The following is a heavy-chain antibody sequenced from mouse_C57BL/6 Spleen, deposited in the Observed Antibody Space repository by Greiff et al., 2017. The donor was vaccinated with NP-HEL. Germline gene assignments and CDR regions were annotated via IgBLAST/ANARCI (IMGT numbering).Heavy chain of an antibody. CDR3: AIPRYYGSSPFAY. CDR2: IDPSDSET. Sequence: QVQLQQPGAELVRPGSSVKLSCKASGYTFTSYWMHWVKQRPIQGLEWIGNIDPSDSETHYNQKFKDKASLTVDKSSSTAYMQLSSLTSEDSAVYYCAIPRYYGSSPFAYWGQGTLVTVSA. D-gene: IGHD1-1*01. CDR1: GYTFTSYW. J-gene: IGHJ3*01. V-gene: IGHV1-52*01.